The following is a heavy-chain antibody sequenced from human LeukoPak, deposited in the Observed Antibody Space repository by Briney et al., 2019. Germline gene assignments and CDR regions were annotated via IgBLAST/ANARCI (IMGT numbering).Heavy chain of an antibody. V-gene: IGHV3-48*04. CDR1: GFTFSSYS. J-gene: IGHJ6*03. Sequence: GGSLRLSCAASGFTFSSYSMNWVHQAPGKGLEWVSYISSSSSTIYYADSVRGRFTISRDNAKNSLYLQMNSLRAEDTAVYYCARVSTPDYYYMDVWGKGTTVTVSS. CDR2: ISSSSSTI. CDR3: ARVSTPDYYYMDV. D-gene: IGHD2-2*01.